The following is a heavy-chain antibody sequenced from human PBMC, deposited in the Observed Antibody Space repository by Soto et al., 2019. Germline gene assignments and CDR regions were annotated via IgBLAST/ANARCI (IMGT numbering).Heavy chain of an antibody. CDR3: RRRGRESSNGFDL. CDR2: IIPMSGRP. V-gene: IGHV1-69*06. Sequence: QVQLVQSGAEVKTPGSSVKVSCKASGSTFNSFSIDWLRQAPGQGLEWMGGIIPMSGRPNYAQKSQGRVTCSAHKAANTVYMELSRLTYEDTAVDYCRRRGRESSNGFDLWGQGTLVTVSS. CDR1: GSTFNSFS. J-gene: IGHJ5*02.